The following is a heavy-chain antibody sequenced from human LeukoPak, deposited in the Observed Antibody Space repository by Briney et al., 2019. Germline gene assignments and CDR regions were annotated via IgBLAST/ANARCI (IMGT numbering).Heavy chain of an antibody. J-gene: IGHJ4*02. V-gene: IGHV4-59*01. Sequence: PSGTLSLTCTVSGGSISSYYWSWIRQPPGKGLEWIGYIYYSGSTNYNPSLKSRVTISVDTSKNQFSLKLSSVTAADTAVYYCATGYYYDSSGFFDYWGQGTLVTVSS. D-gene: IGHD3-22*01. CDR1: GGSISSYY. CDR2: IYYSGST. CDR3: ATGYYYDSSGFFDY.